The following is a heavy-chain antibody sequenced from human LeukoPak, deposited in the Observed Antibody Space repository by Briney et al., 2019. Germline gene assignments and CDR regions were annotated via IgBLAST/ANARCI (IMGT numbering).Heavy chain of an antibody. CDR3: ARDKSGYARGASDI. CDR2: ISYDGSNK. V-gene: IGHV3-30*04. Sequence: HPGRSLRLSCAASGFTFSSYAMHWVRQAPGKGLEWVAVISYDGSNKYYADSVKGRFTISRDNSKNTLYLQMNSLRAEDTAVYYCARDKSGYARGASDIWGQGTMVTVSS. CDR1: GFTFSSYA. D-gene: IGHD5-12*01. J-gene: IGHJ3*02.